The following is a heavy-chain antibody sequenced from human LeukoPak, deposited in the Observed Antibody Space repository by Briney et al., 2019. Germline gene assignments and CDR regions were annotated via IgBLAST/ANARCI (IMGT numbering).Heavy chain of an antibody. J-gene: IGHJ4*02. CDR3: ACSRTTNRLFDY. D-gene: IGHD2-2*01. CDR1: GGSTSSYY. CDR2: IYYSGST. Sequence: SETLSLTCTVSGGSTSSYYWSWIRQPPGKGLEWIGYIYYSGSTNYNPSLKSRVTISVDTSKNQFSLKLSSVTAADTAVYYCACSRTTNRLFDYWGQGTLVTVSS. V-gene: IGHV4-59*01.